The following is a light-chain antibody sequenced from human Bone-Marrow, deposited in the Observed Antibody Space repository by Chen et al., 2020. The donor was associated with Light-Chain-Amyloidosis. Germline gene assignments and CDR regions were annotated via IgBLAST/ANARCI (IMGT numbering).Light chain of an antibody. Sequence: NFMLTQPHSVSESPGKTVIISCTRSSGSIATNYVQWYQQRPGSSPTTVIYEDDQRPSGVPDRFSGSIDRPSNSASLTLSGLKTEDEADYYCQSYQGSSQGVFGGGTKLTVL. CDR2: EDD. J-gene: IGLJ3*02. V-gene: IGLV6-57*01. CDR3: QSYQGSSQGV. CDR1: SGSIATNY.